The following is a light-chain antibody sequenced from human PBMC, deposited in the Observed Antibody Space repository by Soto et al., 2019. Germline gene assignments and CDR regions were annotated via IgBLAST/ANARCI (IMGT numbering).Light chain of an antibody. CDR2: GNN. CDR3: QSYDRSLSGYV. Sequence: QSVLTQSPSVSGAPGQRVAISCTGSSSNIGAGYDVHWYQHLPGTAPKLLIYGNNNRPSGVPDRFSGSKFGTSASLAITGLQAEDEADYYCQSYDRSLSGYVFGTGTKVTVL. J-gene: IGLJ1*01. CDR1: SSNIGAGYD. V-gene: IGLV1-40*01.